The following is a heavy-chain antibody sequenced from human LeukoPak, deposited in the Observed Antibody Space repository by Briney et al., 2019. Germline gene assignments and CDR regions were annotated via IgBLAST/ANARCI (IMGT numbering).Heavy chain of an antibody. CDR1: GDSVSSNSGT. J-gene: IGHJ6*02. CDR2: TYYGSKWYS. Sequence: SQTLSLTCAISGDSVSSNSGTWNWIRQSPSRGLEWLGRTYYGSKWYSDCAVSVKSRITINPDTSKNLFSLQLNSVTPEDTAVYYCARGESKRLDVWGQGTTVTVSS. V-gene: IGHV6-1*01. CDR3: ARGESKRLDV. D-gene: IGHD5/OR15-5a*01.